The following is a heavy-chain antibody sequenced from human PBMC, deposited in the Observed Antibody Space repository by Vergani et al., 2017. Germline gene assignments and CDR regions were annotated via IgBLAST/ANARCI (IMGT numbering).Heavy chain of an antibody. Sequence: QVQLVQSGAEVKKPGSSVKVSCKASGGTFSSYAISWVRQAPGQGLEWMGGIIPIFGTANYAQKFQGRVTITADDSTSTAYMELSILSSEETAVYYCARASLXSGSYDTPPYGMDVWGQGTTVTVSS. CDR1: GGTFSSYA. CDR3: ARASLXSGSYDTPPYGMDV. CDR2: IIPIFGTA. J-gene: IGHJ6*02. D-gene: IGHD3-10*01. V-gene: IGHV1-69*12.